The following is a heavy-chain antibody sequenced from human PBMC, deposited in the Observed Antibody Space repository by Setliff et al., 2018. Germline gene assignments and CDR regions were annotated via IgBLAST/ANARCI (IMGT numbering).Heavy chain of an antibody. J-gene: IGHJ4*02. D-gene: IGHD3-10*01. CDR1: GGSFSGYY. CDR3: ARANSIRRFGEWKHYFDY. CDR2: INHSGST. V-gene: IGHV4-34*01. Sequence: KASETLSLTCAVYGGSFSGYYWSWIRQPPGKGLEWIGEINHSGSTNYNPSLKSRVTISVDTSKNQFSLKLSSVTAADTAVYYCARANSIRRFGEWKHYFDYWGQGTLVTVSS.